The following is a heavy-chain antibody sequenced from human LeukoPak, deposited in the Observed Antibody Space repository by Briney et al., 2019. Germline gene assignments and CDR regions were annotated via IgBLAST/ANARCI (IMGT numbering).Heavy chain of an antibody. J-gene: IGHJ4*02. CDR3: ARFSTLGVLDY. D-gene: IGHD2-15*01. Sequence: SETLSLTCTVSGYSISSGYYWGWIRQPPGKGLEWIGSIYHSGSTYYNPSLKSRVTISVDTSKNQFSLKLSSVTAADTAVYYCARFSTLGVLDYWGQGTLVTVSS. V-gene: IGHV4-38-2*02. CDR1: GYSISSGYY. CDR2: IYHSGST.